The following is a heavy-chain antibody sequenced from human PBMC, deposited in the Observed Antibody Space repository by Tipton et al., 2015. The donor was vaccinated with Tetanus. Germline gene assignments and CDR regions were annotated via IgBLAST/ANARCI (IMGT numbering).Heavy chain of an antibody. V-gene: IGHV4-59*13. Sequence: TLSLTCTVSGGSISGYFWTWIRQPPGKGLEWVGYIHDNGTTYYNPSLKSRVTISVDTSENQVSLKLSFVTAADTAVYYCARRIPVFGVVILDAFDRWAPGGMVPVSS. D-gene: IGHD3-3*01. CDR2: IHDNGTT. J-gene: IGHJ3*01. CDR3: ARRIPVFGVVILDAFDR. CDR1: GGSISGYF.